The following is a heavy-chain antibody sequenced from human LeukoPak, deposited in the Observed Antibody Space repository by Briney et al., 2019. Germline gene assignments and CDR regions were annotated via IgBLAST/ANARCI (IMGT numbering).Heavy chain of an antibody. CDR1: GYTLTELS. D-gene: IGHD3-22*01. J-gene: IGHJ4*02. V-gene: IGHV1-24*01. CDR2: FDPEDGET. CDR3: ATLDDSSGNPFDY. Sequence: AAVKVSCKVSGYTLTELSMHWVRQAPGKGLEWMGGFDPEDGETIYAQKFQGRVTMTEDTSTDTAYMELSSLRSEDTAVYYCATLDDSSGNPFDYWGQGTLVTVSS.